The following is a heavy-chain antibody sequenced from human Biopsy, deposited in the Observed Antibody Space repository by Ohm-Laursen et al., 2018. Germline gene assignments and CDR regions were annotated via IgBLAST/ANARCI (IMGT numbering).Heavy chain of an antibody. D-gene: IGHD6-19*01. Sequence: SETLSLTCAVSGYSISTGYYWGWIRQPPGKGLEWIGSIFHTGTTYYNPSLKSRVTISVDTSKNQFSLKLSSVTAADTAVYYCARGRLRTVARFDYWGQGTLVTVSS. J-gene: IGHJ4*02. CDR3: ARGRLRTVARFDY. CDR2: IFHTGTT. V-gene: IGHV4-38-2*01. CDR1: GYSISTGYY.